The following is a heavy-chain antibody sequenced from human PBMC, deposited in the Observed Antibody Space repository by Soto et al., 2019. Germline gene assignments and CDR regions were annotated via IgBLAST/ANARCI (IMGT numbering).Heavy chain of an antibody. CDR1: GFTFSSYA. CDR3: AKEVIAARPYYFDY. CDR2: ISGSGGST. V-gene: IGHV3-23*01. J-gene: IGHJ4*02. Sequence: PGGSLRLSCAASGFTFSSYAISWVRQAPGKGLEWVSAISGSGGSTYYADSVKGRFTISRDNSKNTLYLQMRSLRAGDTATYYCAKEVIAARPYYFDYWGQGTLVTVSS. D-gene: IGHD6-6*01.